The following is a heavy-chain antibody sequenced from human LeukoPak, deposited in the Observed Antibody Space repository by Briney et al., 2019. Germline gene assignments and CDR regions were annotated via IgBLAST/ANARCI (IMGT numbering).Heavy chain of an antibody. V-gene: IGHV1-2*06. J-gene: IGHJ4*02. CDR3: ARAGRYCSGGSCYYIY. CDR2: INPNSGGT. D-gene: IGHD2-15*01. CDR1: GYTFTGYH. Sequence: ASVKVSCKASGYTFTGYHMHWVRQAPGQGLEWMGRINPNSGGTNYAQKFQGRVIMTRDTSISTAYMELSRLRSDDTAVYYCARAGRYCSGGSCYYIYWGQGTLATVSS.